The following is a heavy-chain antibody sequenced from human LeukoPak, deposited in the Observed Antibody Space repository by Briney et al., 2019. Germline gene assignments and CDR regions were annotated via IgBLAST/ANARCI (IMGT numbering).Heavy chain of an antibody. CDR1: GYIFTSYW. CDR3: ARLQLGHQLLNSPNWFDP. CDR2: FYPGDSDV. D-gene: IGHD7-27*01. V-gene: IGHV5-51*01. Sequence: GESLKISCKGSGYIFTSYWIGWVRQVPGKGLEWMGIFYPGDSDVRYSPSFQGQVTISADMSISTAHMQWSSLKASDTAIYYCARLQLGHQLLNSPNWFDPWDQGTLVTVSS. J-gene: IGHJ5*02.